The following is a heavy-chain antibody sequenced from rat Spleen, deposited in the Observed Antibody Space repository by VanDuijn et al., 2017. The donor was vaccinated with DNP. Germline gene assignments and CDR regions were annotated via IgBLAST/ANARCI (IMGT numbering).Heavy chain of an antibody. CDR3: ARETYLDY. J-gene: IGHJ2*01. CDR1: GYSITRNYR. CDR2: VNSADST. Sequence: EVQLQESGPGLVESSQSLSLTCSVTGYSITRNYRWNWIRKFPGNKLEWMGYVNSADSTYYNPSLKRRISITRDTSKNQFFLQLTSVTTEDTATYYCARETYLDYWGQGVMVTVSS. V-gene: IGHV3-3*01.